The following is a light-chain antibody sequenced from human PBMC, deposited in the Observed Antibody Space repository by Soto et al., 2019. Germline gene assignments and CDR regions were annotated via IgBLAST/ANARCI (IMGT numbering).Light chain of an antibody. CDR2: GAS. J-gene: IGKJ4*01. V-gene: IGKV3-15*01. CDR3: QQYNNWPSLT. Sequence: EIVMTQSPATLSVSPGERATLSCRASQSVSSNLAWYQQTPGQAPRLLIYGASTMATGIPARFSGSGSGTEFTLTISSLQSEDFAVYYCQQYNNWPSLTFGGGTKVEIK. CDR1: QSVSSN.